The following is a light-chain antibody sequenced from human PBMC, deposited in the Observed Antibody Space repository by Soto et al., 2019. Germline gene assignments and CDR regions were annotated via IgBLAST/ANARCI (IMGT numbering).Light chain of an antibody. J-gene: IGKJ1*01. Sequence: EIVLTQSPGTLSLSPWERATLSCRARQSVSRSYLAWYQQTPGPAPRLLIYGASSRATGIPDRFSGSGSGTDFTITISRLEPEDFAVYYCQQYGRSPPTTFGQGTKVEIK. CDR3: QQYGRSPPTT. CDR2: GAS. V-gene: IGKV3-20*01. CDR1: QSVSRSY.